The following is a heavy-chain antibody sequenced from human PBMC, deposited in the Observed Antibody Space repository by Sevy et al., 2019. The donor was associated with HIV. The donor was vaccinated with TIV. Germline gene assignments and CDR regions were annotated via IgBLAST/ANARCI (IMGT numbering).Heavy chain of an antibody. CDR2: ISAYNADT. D-gene: IGHD3-3*01. V-gene: IGHV1-18*01. CDR3: ARGYYDFWSGYYRRDAFDS. Sequence: ASVKVSCKASGYTFTSYGISWARQAPGRGLEWMGWISAYNADTNYAQKLQGRVTLTTDTSTSTAYMELTGLSSDDTAVYFCARGYYDFWSGYYRRDAFDSWGQGTRVTVSS. CDR1: GYTFTSYG. J-gene: IGHJ3*02.